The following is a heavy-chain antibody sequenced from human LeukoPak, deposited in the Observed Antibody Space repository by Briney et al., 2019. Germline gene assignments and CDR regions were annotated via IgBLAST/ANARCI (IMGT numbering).Heavy chain of an antibody. CDR2: IYTSGST. CDR1: GGSFSGYY. D-gene: IGHD3-10*01. Sequence: KPSETLSLTCAVYGGSFSGYYWSWIRQPAGKGLEWIGRIYTSGSTNYNPSLKSRVTMSVDTSKNQFSLKLSSVTAADTAVYYCARGRTYYYGSGSFINWFDPWGQGTLVTVSS. CDR3: ARGRTYYYGSGSFINWFDP. V-gene: IGHV4-59*10. J-gene: IGHJ5*02.